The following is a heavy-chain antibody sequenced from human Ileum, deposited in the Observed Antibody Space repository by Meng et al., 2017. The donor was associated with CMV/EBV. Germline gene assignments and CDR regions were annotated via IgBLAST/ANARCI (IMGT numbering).Heavy chain of an antibody. CDR3: TRGRSGWYGWFDP. V-gene: IGHV3-74*01. J-gene: IGHJ5*02. Sequence: GGSLRFSCAASGFTLSSDWMHWVRQAPGKGLVWVSRINSDGSSTSYADFVKGRFTISRDNAKNTLYLQVNSLRVEDTAVYYCTRGRSGWYGWFDPWGQGTLVTVSS. CDR2: INSDGSST. D-gene: IGHD6-19*01. CDR1: GFTLSSDW.